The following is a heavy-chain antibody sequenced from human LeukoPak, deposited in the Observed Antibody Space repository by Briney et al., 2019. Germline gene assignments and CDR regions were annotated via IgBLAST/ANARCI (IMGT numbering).Heavy chain of an antibody. D-gene: IGHD1-7*01. CDR1: GYTFTSYY. J-gene: IGHJ3*02. CDR2: INPSGGST. V-gene: IGHV1-46*01. CDR3: ARRRTTTDAFDI. Sequence: ASVKVSCKASGYTFTSYYIHWVRQAPGQGLEWMGIINPSGGSTSYAQKFQGRVTMTRDTSTSTVYMELSSLRSEDTAVYYCARRRTTTDAFDIWGQGTMVTVSS.